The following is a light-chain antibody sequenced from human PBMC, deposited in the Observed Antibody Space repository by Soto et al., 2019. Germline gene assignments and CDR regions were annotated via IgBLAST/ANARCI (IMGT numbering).Light chain of an antibody. Sequence: DIQMTQSPSTLSASVGDRVTITCRASQSISSWLAWYQQKPGKAPKLLIYDASSLESGVPSRFSGSGSGTEFTLTISSLQPDDFANYYCQQYNSYPYTFGQGTKVDIK. V-gene: IGKV1-5*01. CDR2: DAS. CDR3: QQYNSYPYT. J-gene: IGKJ2*01. CDR1: QSISSW.